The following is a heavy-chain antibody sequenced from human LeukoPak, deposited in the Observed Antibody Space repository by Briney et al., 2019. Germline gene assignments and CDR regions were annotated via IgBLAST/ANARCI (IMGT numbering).Heavy chain of an antibody. Sequence: PSETLSLTCAVYGGSFSGYYWSWIRQPPGKGLEWIGEINHSGSTNYNPSLKSRVTILVDTSKNQFSLKLSSVTAADTAVYYCARGGGGGWAAAANWFDPWGQGTLVTVSS. V-gene: IGHV4-34*01. D-gene: IGHD6-13*01. CDR1: GGSFSGYY. CDR3: ARGGGGGWAAAANWFDP. J-gene: IGHJ5*02. CDR2: INHSGST.